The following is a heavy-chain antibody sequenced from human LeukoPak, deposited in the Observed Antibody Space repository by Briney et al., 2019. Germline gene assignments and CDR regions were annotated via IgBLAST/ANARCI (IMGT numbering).Heavy chain of an antibody. V-gene: IGHV3-21*01. CDR2: ISSSSSYI. CDR3: ARDSPLSFDI. J-gene: IGHJ3*02. CDR1: GFTFSSYS. Sequence: GGSLRLSCAASGFTFSSYSMNWVRQAPGKGLEWVSSISSSSSYIYYADSVKGRFTISRDNAKNSVYLQMNSLRAEDTAVYYCARDSPLSFDIWGQGTMVTVSS.